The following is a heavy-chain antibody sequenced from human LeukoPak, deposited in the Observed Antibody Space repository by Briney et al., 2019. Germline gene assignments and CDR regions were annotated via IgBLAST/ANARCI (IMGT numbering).Heavy chain of an antibody. CDR3: ARDSDYGSGSYLLDY. CDR1: GGSISSYY. D-gene: IGHD3-10*01. Sequence: PSGTLSLTCTVSGGSISSYYWSWLRQPPGKGLEWIGYIYYSGSTNYNPSLKSRVTISVDTSKNQFSLKLSSVTAADTAVYYCARDSDYGSGSYLLDYWGQGTLVTVSS. V-gene: IGHV4-59*01. CDR2: IYYSGST. J-gene: IGHJ4*02.